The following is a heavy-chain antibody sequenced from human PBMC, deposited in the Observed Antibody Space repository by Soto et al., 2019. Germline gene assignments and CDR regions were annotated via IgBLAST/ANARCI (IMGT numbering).Heavy chain of an antibody. D-gene: IGHD4-17*01. V-gene: IGHV1-69*02. CDR1: GGTFSSYT. CDR3: ATRAGMTTVNLFDY. Sequence: QVQLVQSGAEVKKPGSSVKVSCKASGGTFSSYTISWVRQAPGQGLEWMGRIIPILGIANYAQKFQGRVTITADKSTSPAYMELSSLRSEDTAVYYCATRAGMTTVNLFDYWGQGTLVTVSS. CDR2: IIPILGIA. J-gene: IGHJ4*02.